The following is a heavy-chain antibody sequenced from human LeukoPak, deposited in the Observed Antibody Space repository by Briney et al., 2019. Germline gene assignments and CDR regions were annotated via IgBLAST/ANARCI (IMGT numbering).Heavy chain of an antibody. Sequence: SETLSPTCAVYGGSFSGYYWSWIRQPPGKGLEWIGEINHSGSTNYNPSLKSRVTISVDTSKNQFSLKLSSVTAADTAVYYCASDDSSGYTTFDYWGQGTLVTVSS. CDR2: INHSGST. V-gene: IGHV4-34*01. D-gene: IGHD3-22*01. J-gene: IGHJ4*02. CDR1: GGSFSGYY. CDR3: ASDDSSGYTTFDY.